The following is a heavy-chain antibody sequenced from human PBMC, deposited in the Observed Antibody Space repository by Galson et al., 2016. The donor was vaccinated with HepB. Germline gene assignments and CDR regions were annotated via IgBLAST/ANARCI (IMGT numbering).Heavy chain of an antibody. CDR1: GFPFSGYA. CDR3: AKRDYYDSSGFSALLDY. Sequence: LRLSCAASGFPFSGYAMSWVRQAPGKGLEWVSGISGSGDTTDYGDSVKGRFTISRDNSKNTLYLQMNSLRAEDTAVYYCAKRDYYDSSGFSALLDYWGLGTLVTVSS. D-gene: IGHD3-22*01. J-gene: IGHJ4*02. CDR2: ISGSGDTT. V-gene: IGHV3-23*01.